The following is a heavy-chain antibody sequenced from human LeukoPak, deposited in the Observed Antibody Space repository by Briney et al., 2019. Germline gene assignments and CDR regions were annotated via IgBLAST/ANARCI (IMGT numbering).Heavy chain of an antibody. J-gene: IGHJ4*02. V-gene: IGHV3-53*01. CDR2: IYSGGSA. CDR3: ARGLGYCTSTTCLLPFDY. D-gene: IGHD2-2*01. Sequence: GGSLRLSCAASGFTVSSYYMTWVRQAPGKGLECVSVIYSGGSAYYADSVKGRFTVSRDNSKNTLYLQMNSLRAEDTAMYYCARGLGYCTSTTCLLPFDYWGQGTLVTVSS. CDR1: GFTVSSYY.